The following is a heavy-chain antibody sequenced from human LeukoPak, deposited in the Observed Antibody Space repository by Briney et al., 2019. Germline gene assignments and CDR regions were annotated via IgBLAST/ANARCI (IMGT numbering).Heavy chain of an antibody. CDR3: AKDRWGQQLPRNWFDP. CDR2: ISGSGAST. CDR1: GFTFSSYG. V-gene: IGHV3-23*01. Sequence: GGSLSLSCAASGFTFSSYGMSWVRQAPGKGLEWVSSISGSGASTYYADSVYGRFTISRHTSKNTIYLQTNSLRAKDTTVYDCAKDRWGQQLPRNWFDPWGQGTLVTVSS. D-gene: IGHD6-13*01. J-gene: IGHJ5*02.